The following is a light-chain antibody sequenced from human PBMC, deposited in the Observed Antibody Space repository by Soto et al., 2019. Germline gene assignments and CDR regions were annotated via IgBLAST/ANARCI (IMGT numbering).Light chain of an antibody. Sequence: EMLMTQSPSTLSVSPGERATLSCRASQSVSRKLAWYQQKPGQAPRLLIYDTSTRATGIPARFSGSGSGTEFTLTISSLQYEDFAVYYCQQYSNWHPITFGQGTRLEIK. J-gene: IGKJ5*01. V-gene: IGKV3-15*01. CDR2: DTS. CDR3: QQYSNWHPIT. CDR1: QSVSRK.